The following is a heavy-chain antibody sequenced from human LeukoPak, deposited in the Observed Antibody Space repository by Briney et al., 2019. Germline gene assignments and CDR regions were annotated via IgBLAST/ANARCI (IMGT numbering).Heavy chain of an antibody. CDR3: ATDWGGWTT. Sequence: GSLRLSCAGSGFTFSNYLIHWVRQAPGKGLVWVSRITGDGSNTLYADSVQGRFTISRDNAKNTVYLQMNSLRAEDTAVYYCATDWGGWTTWGQGTLVTVSS. V-gene: IGHV3-74*01. CDR1: GFTFSNYL. D-gene: IGHD3-16*01. J-gene: IGHJ5*02. CDR2: ITGDGSNT.